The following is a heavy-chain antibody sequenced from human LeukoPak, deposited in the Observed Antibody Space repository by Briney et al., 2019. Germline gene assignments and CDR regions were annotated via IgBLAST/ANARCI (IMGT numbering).Heavy chain of an antibody. CDR1: GFTFSSYA. Sequence: GGSLRLSCAASGFTFSSYAMSWVRQAPGKGLEWVSAISGSGGSTYYADSVKGRFTISIDNSKNTLYLQMNSLRAEDTAVYYCAKGSSRIASGSYGYYWGQGTLVTVSS. CDR2: ISGSGGST. CDR3: AKGSSRIASGSYGYY. J-gene: IGHJ4*02. D-gene: IGHD6-13*01. V-gene: IGHV3-23*01.